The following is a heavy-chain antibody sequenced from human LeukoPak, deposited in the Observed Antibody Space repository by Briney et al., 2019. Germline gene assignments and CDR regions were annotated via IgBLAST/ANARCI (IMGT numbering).Heavy chain of an antibody. CDR1: GGSISSSSYY. J-gene: IGHJ5*02. Sequence: PSETLSLTCTVSGGSISSSSYYWRWIRQPPGKGLEWIGSIYYSGSTYYNPSLKSRVTISVDTSKNQFSLKLSSVTAADTAVYYCVRGRYSSGWYKDKNWFDPWGQGTPVTVSS. V-gene: IGHV4-39*07. D-gene: IGHD6-19*01. CDR3: VRGRYSSGWYKDKNWFDP. CDR2: IYYSGST.